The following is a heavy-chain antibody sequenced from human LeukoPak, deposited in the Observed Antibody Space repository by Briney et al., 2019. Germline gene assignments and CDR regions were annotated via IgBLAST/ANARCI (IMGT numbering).Heavy chain of an antibody. CDR2: ISGSGGST. CDR1: GFTFSSYA. CDR3: AKEGYCSGGSCYANWFDP. V-gene: IGHV3-23*01. J-gene: IGHJ5*02. D-gene: IGHD2-15*01. Sequence: GGSLRLSCAASGFTFSSYAMSWVRQAPGKGPEWVSAISGSGGSTYYADSVKGRFTISRDNSKNTLYLQMNSLRAEDTAVYYCAKEGYCSGGSCYANWFDPWGQGTLVTVSS.